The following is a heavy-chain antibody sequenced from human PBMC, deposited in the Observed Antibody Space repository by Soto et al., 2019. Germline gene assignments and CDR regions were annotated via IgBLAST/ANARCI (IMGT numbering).Heavy chain of an antibody. V-gene: IGHV1-3*01. CDR2: INAGNGNT. CDR3: AREWWELPPQGIPRLRFYFDY. J-gene: IGHJ4*02. D-gene: IGHD1-26*01. Sequence: ASVKVSCKASGYTFTSYAMHWVRQAPGQRLEWMGWINAGNGNTKYSQKFQGRVTITRDTSASTAYMELSSLRSEDTAVYYCAREWWELPPQGIPRLRFYFDYWGQGTLVTVSS. CDR1: GYTFTSYA.